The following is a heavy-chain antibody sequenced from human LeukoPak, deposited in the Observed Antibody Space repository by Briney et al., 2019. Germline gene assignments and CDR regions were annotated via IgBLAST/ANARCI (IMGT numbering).Heavy chain of an antibody. CDR3: ARRTYCSSTSSSTPADYCYYGMDV. D-gene: IGHD2-2*01. V-gene: IGHV5-10-1*01. J-gene: IGHJ6*04. CDR1: GYSFTSYW. CDR2: IDPSDSYT. Sequence: GESLKISCKGSGYSFTSYWISWVRQMPGKGLEWMGRIDPSDSYTNYSPSFQGHVPISAAKSISTAYLQWSSLTASDTSMYYCARRTYCSSTSSSTPADYCYYGMDVWGKGTTVTVSS.